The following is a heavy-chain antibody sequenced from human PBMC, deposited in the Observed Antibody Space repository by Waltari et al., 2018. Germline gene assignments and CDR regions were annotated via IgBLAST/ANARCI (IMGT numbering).Heavy chain of an antibody. J-gene: IGHJ1*01. CDR2: ISAHNGNT. CDR3: ATSVGGNMEFDN. D-gene: IGHD6-19*01. Sequence: QAQLAQSGAEGKKPGASVKVSCKASAYTFSIYGITWVRQVPGQGLEWMGWISAHNGNTNHAQKFQDRVTLTTDTSTHTAYLEMRSLTADDTAVYYCATSVGGNMEFDNWGQGTLVTVSS. V-gene: IGHV1-18*01. CDR1: AYTFSIYG.